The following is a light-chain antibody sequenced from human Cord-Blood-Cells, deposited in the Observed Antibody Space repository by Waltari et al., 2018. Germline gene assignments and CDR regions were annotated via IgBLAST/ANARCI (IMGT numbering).Light chain of an antibody. Sequence: QSALTQPASVPGSPGQSITISCTGTSRDVGSYTLVPWYHQHPGKAPKLMIYEGSKRPSGVSNRFSGSKSGNTASLTISGLQAEDEADYYCCSYAGSSTFDVVFGGGTKLTVL. CDR3: CSYAGSSTFDVV. CDR2: EGS. J-gene: IGLJ2*01. CDR1: SRDVGSYTL. V-gene: IGLV2-23*03.